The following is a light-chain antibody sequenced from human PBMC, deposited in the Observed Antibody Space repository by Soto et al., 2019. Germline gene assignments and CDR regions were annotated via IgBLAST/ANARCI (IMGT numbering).Light chain of an antibody. CDR1: QGIGNA. V-gene: IGKV1-6*01. CDR3: LQDINYPWT. J-gene: IGKJ1*01. Sequence: AIQLSQSQCWQSASVGVRVTLSYLASQGIGNALGWYQQKPGKPPKVLIYGASNLQSGVPPRFSGSGSGTDFTLAIRSLQAEESATYYCLQDINYPWTSGQGTKVDIK. CDR2: GAS.